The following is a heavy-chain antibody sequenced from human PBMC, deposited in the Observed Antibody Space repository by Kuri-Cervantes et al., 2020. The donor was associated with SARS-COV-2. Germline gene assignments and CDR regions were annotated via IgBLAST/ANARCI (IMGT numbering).Heavy chain of an antibody. D-gene: IGHD6-19*01. CDR1: GFTFSGHW. CDR3: ARESYYSSGFDY. CDR2: INPDGSYT. J-gene: IGHJ4*02. Sequence: GESLKISCAASGFTFSGHWIHWVRQAPGKGLVWVSRINPDGSYTNNADSVKGRFTLSRDNAKNMLFLQMNSLRAEDTAVYYCARESYYSSGFDYWGQGTLVTVSS. V-gene: IGHV3-74*01.